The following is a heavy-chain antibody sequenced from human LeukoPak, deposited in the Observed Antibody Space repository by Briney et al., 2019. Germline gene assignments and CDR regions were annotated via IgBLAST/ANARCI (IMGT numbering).Heavy chain of an antibody. CDR3: ARPQSVGATYWFDP. J-gene: IGHJ5*02. CDR2: INSDGSST. Sequence: PGGSLRLSCAASGFTFGSYWMYWVRQAPGKGLVWVSRINSDGSSTSYADSVKGRSTISRDNAKNTLYLQMNSLRAEDTAVYYCARPQSVGATYWFDPWGQGTLVTVSS. D-gene: IGHD1-26*01. CDR1: GFTFGSYW. V-gene: IGHV3-74*01.